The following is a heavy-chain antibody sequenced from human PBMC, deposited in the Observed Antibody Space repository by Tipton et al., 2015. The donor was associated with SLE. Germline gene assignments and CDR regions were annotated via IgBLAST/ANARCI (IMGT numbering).Heavy chain of an antibody. V-gene: IGHV3-23*01. CDR2: ISGSGART. D-gene: IGHD3-10*01. CDR3: TKEYYGDVLGIFLFEF. Sequence: GSLRLSCEVSGIPFGSYAMNWVRQAPGKGLEYVSGISGSGARTVYADSVKGRFTITRDNSRDTLYLQMNSLRAEDTAVYYCTKEYYGDVLGIFLFEFWGQGTLVTVSS. J-gene: IGHJ1*01. CDR1: GIPFGSYA.